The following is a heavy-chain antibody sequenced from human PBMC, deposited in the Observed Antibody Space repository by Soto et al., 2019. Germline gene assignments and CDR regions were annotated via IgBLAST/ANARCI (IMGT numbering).Heavy chain of an antibody. CDR1: GGSFSGYY. CDR3: ARHNYGSGSTYFDY. CDR2: ISHSGST. Sequence: PSETLSLTCAVYGGSFSGYYWSWIRQPPGKGLEWIGEISHSGSTKYNPSLKSRVTISLDTSKSQFSLKLNSMTAADTAVYYCARHNYGSGSTYFDYWGQGTLVTVSS. D-gene: IGHD3-10*01. V-gene: IGHV4-34*01. J-gene: IGHJ4*02.